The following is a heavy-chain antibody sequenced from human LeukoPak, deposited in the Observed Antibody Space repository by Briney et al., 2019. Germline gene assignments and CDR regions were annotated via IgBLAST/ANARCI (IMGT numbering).Heavy chain of an antibody. CDR3: ARVAGWVAREGFGY. D-gene: IGHD1-26*01. V-gene: IGHV3-30*01. CDR1: GFTFRSFP. Sequence: GGSLRLSCAASGFTFRSFPMHWVRQAPGKGLEWVAVISNDGSKKSYADSVKGRFTISRDNSKNTVDLQMNSLRAEDTAVYYCARVAGWVAREGFGYWGQGTLVTVSS. J-gene: IGHJ4*02. CDR2: ISNDGSKK.